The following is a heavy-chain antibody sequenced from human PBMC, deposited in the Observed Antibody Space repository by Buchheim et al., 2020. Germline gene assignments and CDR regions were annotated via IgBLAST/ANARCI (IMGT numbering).Heavy chain of an antibody. V-gene: IGHV4-39*01. J-gene: IGHJ5*02. CDR3: ARHNGYYYDYVDT. CDR1: SGSISSSFHY. Sequence: QLQLQESGPGLVKPSDILSLTCTVSSGSISSSFHYWGLIRQPPGKGLEWIGTIYYGVPTFHNPPLKHRVTMSLDTSKNQFSLRLTSVTASDTAVYYCARHNGYYYDYVDTWGQGTL. D-gene: IGHD3-22*01. CDR2: IYYGVPT.